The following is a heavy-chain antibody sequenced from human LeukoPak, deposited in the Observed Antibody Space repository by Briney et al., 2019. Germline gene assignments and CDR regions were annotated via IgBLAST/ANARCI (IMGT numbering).Heavy chain of an antibody. Sequence: SETLSLTCTVSGGSISRGGYYWSWIRQHPGKGLEWIGYIYYSGSTYYNPSLNSRATISVDTSKNQFSLKLSSVTAADTAVYYCASTNDSFDYWGQGTLVTVSS. J-gene: IGHJ4*02. V-gene: IGHV4-31*03. D-gene: IGHD1-1*01. CDR1: GGSISRGGYY. CDR2: IYYSGST. CDR3: ASTNDSFDY.